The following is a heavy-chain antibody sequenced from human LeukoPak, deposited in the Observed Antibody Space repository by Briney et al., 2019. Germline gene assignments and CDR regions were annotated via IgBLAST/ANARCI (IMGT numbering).Heavy chain of an antibody. V-gene: IGHV2-5*08. CDR2: IYWDDDK. Sequence: ESGPALVKPTQTLTLTCTFSGFSLSTSGMCVSWIRQPPGKALEWLALIYWDDDKRYSPSLKSRLTITKDTSKNQVVLTMTNMDPVDTATYYCAWADSSGYQNWFDPWGQGTLVTVSS. J-gene: IGHJ5*02. CDR1: GFSLSTSGMC. CDR3: AWADSSGYQNWFDP. D-gene: IGHD3-22*01.